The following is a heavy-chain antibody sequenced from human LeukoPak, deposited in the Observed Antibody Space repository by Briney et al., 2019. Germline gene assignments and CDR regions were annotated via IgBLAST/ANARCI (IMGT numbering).Heavy chain of an antibody. D-gene: IGHD6-6*01. CDR1: GGSISSYY. CDR2: TYYSGST. V-gene: IGHV4-59*01. J-gene: IGHJ2*01. Sequence: PSETLSLTCTVSGGSISSYYWSWIRQPPGKGLEWIGYTYYSGSTNYNPSLKSRVTISVDTSKNQFSLKLSSVTAADTAVYYCARDLFEYHPPGYFDLWGRGTLVTVSS. CDR3: ARDLFEYHPPGYFDL.